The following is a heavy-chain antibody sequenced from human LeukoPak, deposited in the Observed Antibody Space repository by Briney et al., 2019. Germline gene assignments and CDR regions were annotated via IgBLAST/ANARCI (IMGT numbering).Heavy chain of an antibody. CDR1: GFTFSSYS. V-gene: IGHV3-21*01. J-gene: IGHJ4*02. D-gene: IGHD4-23*01. Sequence: GGSLRLSCAASGFTFSSYSMNWVRQAPGKGLEWVSSISSSSSYIYYADFVKGRFTISRDNAKNTLYLQMNSLGAEDTAVYYCARDQDDYGGNSPLGYWGQGALVTVSS. CDR3: ARDQDDYGGNSPLGY. CDR2: ISSSSSYI.